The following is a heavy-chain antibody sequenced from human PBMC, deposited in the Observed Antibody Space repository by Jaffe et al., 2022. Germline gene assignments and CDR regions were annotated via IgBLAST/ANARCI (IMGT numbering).Heavy chain of an antibody. CDR2: IRYDGSNK. Sequence: QVQLVESGGGVVQPGGSLRLSCAASGFTFSSYGMHWVRQAPGKGLEWVAFIRYDGSNKYYADSVKGRFTISRDNSKNTLYLQMNSLRAEDTAVYYCAKDGERLARFSDGDNEGYYYYMDVWGKGTTVTVSS. J-gene: IGHJ6*03. CDR1: GFTFSSYG. V-gene: IGHV3-30*02. D-gene: IGHD6-25*01. CDR3: AKDGERLARFSDGDNEGYYYYMDV.